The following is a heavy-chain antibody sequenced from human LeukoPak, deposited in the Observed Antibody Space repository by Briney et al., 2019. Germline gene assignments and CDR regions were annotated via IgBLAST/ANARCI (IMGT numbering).Heavy chain of an antibody. CDR2: SYYSGST. Sequence: PSETLSLTCTVSGGSINSRSYYWGWIRQPPGEGLEWIGSSYYSGSTYHNPSLKSRVTISVDTSKNQLSLKLSSVTAADTAVYYCAFRRDGYKGGNWFDPWGQGTLVTVSS. V-gene: IGHV4-39*01. CDR3: AFRRDGYKGGNWFDP. D-gene: IGHD5-24*01. CDR1: GGSINSRSYY. J-gene: IGHJ5*02.